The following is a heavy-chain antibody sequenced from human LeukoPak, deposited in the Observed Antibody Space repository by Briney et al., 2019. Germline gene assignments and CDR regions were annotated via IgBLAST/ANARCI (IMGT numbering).Heavy chain of an antibody. V-gene: IGHV1-69*01. D-gene: IGHD3-22*01. CDR1: GGTFSSYA. CDR2: IIPIFSTA. J-gene: IGHJ4*02. Sequence: SVKVSCKASGGTFSSYAISWVRQAPGQGLEWMGGIIPIFSTANYAQKFQGRVTITADESTSIAYMELSSLRSEDTAVYYCARWYYYDSSGYLDYWGQGTLVTVSS. CDR3: ARWYYYDSSGYLDY.